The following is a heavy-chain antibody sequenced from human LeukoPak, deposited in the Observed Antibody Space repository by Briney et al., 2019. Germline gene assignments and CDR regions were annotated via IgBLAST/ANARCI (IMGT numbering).Heavy chain of an antibody. J-gene: IGHJ4*02. CDR3: ARERSLGY. CDR1: GFTFSNAW. CDR2: IKQDGSEK. Sequence: GGSLRLSCAASGFTFSNAWMSWVRQAPGKGLEWVANIKQDGSEKYYVDSVKGRFTISRDNAKNSLYLQMNSLRAEDTAVYYCARERSLGYWGQGTLVTVSS. V-gene: IGHV3-7*01.